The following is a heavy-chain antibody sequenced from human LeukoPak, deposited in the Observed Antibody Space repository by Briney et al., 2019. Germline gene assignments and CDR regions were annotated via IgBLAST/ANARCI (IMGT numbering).Heavy chain of an antibody. D-gene: IGHD6-19*01. CDR2: INPNSGGT. V-gene: IGHV1-2*02. Sequence: VASVKVSCKASGYTFTGYYMHWVRQAPGQGLEWMGWINPNSGGTNYAQKFQGRVTMTGDTSISTAYMELSRLRSDDTAVYYCARDLRIAVAGTGYGYYYGMDVWGQGTTVTVSS. CDR1: GYTFTGYY. CDR3: ARDLRIAVAGTGYGYYYGMDV. J-gene: IGHJ6*02.